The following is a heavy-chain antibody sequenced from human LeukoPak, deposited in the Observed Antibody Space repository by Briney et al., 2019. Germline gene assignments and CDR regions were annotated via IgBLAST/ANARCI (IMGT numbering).Heavy chain of an antibody. CDR2: INYSGSS. CDR1: GGSVSSGSYY. D-gene: IGHD6-19*01. J-gene: IGHJ4*02. CDR3: ARGTIAMAGILDC. Sequence: PSETLSLTCTVSGGSVSSGSYYWSWIRQPPGKGLEWIGYINYSGSSNHNPSLKSRVTISVDTSKNQFSLKLSSVTAADTAVYYCARGTIAMAGILDCWGQGTLVTVSS. V-gene: IGHV4-61*01.